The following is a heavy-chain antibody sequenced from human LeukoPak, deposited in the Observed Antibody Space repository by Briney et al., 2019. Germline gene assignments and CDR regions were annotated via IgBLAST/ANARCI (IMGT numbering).Heavy chain of an antibody. CDR3: ARRNGELYPTTFDY. D-gene: IGHD3-10*01. V-gene: IGHV4-39*01. CDR2: IYYSGST. Sequence: SETLSLTCTVSGGSISSGPTYYWGWIRQPPGRGLEWIGSIYYSGSTYYNPSLNSRVTISVDMSKSQFSLKLSSVTAADTAVYYCARRNGELYPTTFDYWGQGTLVTVSS. CDR1: GGSISSGPTYY. J-gene: IGHJ4*02.